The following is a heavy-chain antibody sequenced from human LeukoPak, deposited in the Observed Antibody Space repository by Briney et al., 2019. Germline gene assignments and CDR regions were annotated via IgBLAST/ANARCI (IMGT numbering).Heavy chain of an antibody. CDR1: GFTFSSYA. D-gene: IGHD3-22*01. J-gene: IGHJ3*02. V-gene: IGHV3-30*14. Sequence: GGSLRLSCAASGFTFSSYAMHWVRQAPGKGLEWVAVISYDGSNKYYADSVKGRFTISRDISKNTLYLQMNSLRVEDSALYYCARGGRGSAAVVAPRSFDIWGQGTMVTVSS. CDR2: ISYDGSNK. CDR3: ARGGRGSAAVVAPRSFDI.